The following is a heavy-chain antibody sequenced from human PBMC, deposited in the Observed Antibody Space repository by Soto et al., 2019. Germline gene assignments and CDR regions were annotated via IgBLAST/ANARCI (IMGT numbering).Heavy chain of an antibody. CDR2: MNTNNGYT. J-gene: IGHJ6*02. CDR3: AREWSAAGNYYGMDV. Sequence: QVQLVQSGAEVKKPGASVKVSCKASGYSFTDYHIHWVRQAPGQGLEWLGRMNTNNGYTAYAPKFKGRVTVTRNTSIRTVYMELSSLRSEDTAVYYCAREWSAAGNYYGMDVWGQGTTVTVSS. CDR1: GYSFTDYH. D-gene: IGHD6-13*01. V-gene: IGHV1-8*02.